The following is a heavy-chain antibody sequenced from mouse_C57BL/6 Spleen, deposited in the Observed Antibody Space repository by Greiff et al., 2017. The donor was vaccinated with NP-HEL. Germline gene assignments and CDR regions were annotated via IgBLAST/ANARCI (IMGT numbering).Heavy chain of an antibody. J-gene: IGHJ3*01. CDR2: IHPNSGST. CDR3: SLYVNYPFAY. D-gene: IGHD2-1*01. CDR1: GYTFTSYW. Sequence: QVQLQQPGAELVKPGASVKLSCKASGYTFTSYWMHWVKQRPGQGLEWIGMIHPNSGSTNYNEKLKSKATLTVDKSSSTAYMQLSSLTSEDSAVYYCSLYVNYPFAYWGQGTLVTVSA. V-gene: IGHV1-64*01.